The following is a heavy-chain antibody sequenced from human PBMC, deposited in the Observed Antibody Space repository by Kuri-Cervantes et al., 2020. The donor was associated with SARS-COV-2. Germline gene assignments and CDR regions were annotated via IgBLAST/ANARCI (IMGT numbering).Heavy chain of an antibody. J-gene: IGHJ4*02. CDR1: GGSISGDY. CDR3: ERGRYYYGSWSPNFEY. Sequence: SQTFSLTCAVYGGSISGDYWSWIRQPTGKGLEWIGEINHSGSTNYNPSLKSRVTISVATSKNQFSLQLSSVTSADQAVYYCERGRYYYGSWSPNFEYWVQGTLVTVSA. D-gene: IGHD3-10*01. V-gene: IGHV4-34*01. CDR2: INHSGST.